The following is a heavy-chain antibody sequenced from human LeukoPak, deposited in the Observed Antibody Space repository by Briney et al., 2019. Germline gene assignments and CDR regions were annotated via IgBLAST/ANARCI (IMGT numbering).Heavy chain of an antibody. CDR1: GFTFSSYN. Sequence: GGSLRLSCAASGFTFSSYNMNWVRQAPGKGLECVSYISSSSSTIYYADSVKGRFTISRDNAKNSLCLQMNSLRAEDTAVYYCVSGNNCNYWGQGTLVTVSS. CDR3: VSGNNCNY. CDR2: ISSSSSTI. D-gene: IGHD1-20*01. V-gene: IGHV3-48*01. J-gene: IGHJ4*02.